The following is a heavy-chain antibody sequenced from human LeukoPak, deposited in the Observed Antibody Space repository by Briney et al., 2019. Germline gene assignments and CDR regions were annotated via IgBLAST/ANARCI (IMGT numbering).Heavy chain of an antibody. CDR2: IHYSGST. Sequence: PSETLSLTCAVSGGSISGYYWSWIRQPPGRGLEWIGYIHYSGSTNYNPSLKSRVTISVDTSKNQFSLKLSSVTAADTAVYYCARDYGGKFDSWGQGTLVTVSS. CDR3: ARDYGGKFDS. D-gene: IGHD4-23*01. CDR1: GGSISGYY. V-gene: IGHV4-59*01. J-gene: IGHJ4*02.